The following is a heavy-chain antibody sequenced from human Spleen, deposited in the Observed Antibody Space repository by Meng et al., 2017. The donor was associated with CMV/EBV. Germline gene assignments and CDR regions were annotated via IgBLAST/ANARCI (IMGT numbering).Heavy chain of an antibody. CDR1: GGSFSGYY. CDR2: INHSGST. D-gene: IGHD2-2*02. Sequence: GSLRLSCAVYGGSFSGYYWSWIRQPPGKGLEWIGEINHSGSTNYNPSLKSRVTISVDTSKNQFSLKLSSVTAADTAVYYCARDCSSTSCYTYYYYYGMDVWGQGTTVTVSS. J-gene: IGHJ6*02. CDR3: ARDCSSTSCYTYYYYYGMDV. V-gene: IGHV4-34*01.